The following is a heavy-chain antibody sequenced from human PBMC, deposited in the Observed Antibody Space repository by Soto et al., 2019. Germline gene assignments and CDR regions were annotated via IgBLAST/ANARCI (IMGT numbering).Heavy chain of an antibody. CDR2: IYWDDDK. V-gene: IGHV2-5*02. D-gene: IGHD3-9*01. CDR1: GFSLSTTAMG. Sequence: QITLKESGPTLVKPTQTLTLTCTFSGFSLSTTAMGVAWIRQPPGKALEWLALIYWDDDKRYSPSLKSRLTITKDTSKNQVVLTMTNMDPVDTATYYCAHSRKSYYDILTGYNYWGQGIRVTVSS. J-gene: IGHJ4*02. CDR3: AHSRKSYYDILTGYNY.